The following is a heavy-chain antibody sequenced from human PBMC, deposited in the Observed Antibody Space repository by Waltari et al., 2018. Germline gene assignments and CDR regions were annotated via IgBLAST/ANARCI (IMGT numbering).Heavy chain of an antibody. CDR3: AREGAVAGTGDDAFDI. D-gene: IGHD6-19*01. V-gene: IGHV1-69*05. CDR2: IIPIFGTA. J-gene: IGHJ3*02. Sequence: QVQLVQSGAEVKKPGSSVQVSCKASGGTFSSYAISWVRQAPGQGLEWMGGIIPIFGTANYAQKFQGRVTITTDESTSTAYMELSSLRSEDTAVYYCAREGAVAGTGDDAFDIWGQGTMVTVSS. CDR1: GGTFSSYA.